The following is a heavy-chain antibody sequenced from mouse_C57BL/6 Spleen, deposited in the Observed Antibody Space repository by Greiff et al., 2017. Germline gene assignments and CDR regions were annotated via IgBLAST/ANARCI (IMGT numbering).Heavy chain of an antibody. CDR1: GFNIKNTY. CDR3: AREPTYGSSSLDY. CDR2: IDPANGNT. Sequence: VQLQQSVAELVRPGASVKLSCTASGFNIKNTYMHWVKQRPEQGLEWIGRIDPANGNTKYAPKFPGKATITADTSSNTAYLQLSSLTSEDTAIYSCAREPTYGSSSLDYWGQGTTLTVSS. D-gene: IGHD1-1*01. V-gene: IGHV14-3*01. J-gene: IGHJ2*01.